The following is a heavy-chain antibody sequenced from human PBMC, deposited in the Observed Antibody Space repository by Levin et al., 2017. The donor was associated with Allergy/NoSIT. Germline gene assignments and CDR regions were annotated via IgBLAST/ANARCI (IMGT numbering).Heavy chain of an antibody. CDR3: ARSNSGWLGHHYFDY. Sequence: GSLRLSCGVYGGSFSGFYWSWIRQPPGKGLEWIGEINHSGRTNYNPSLKSRVTISVDTSKNQFSLKLTSVTAADTSIYYCARSNSGWLGHHYFDYWGQGTLVTVSS. CDR1: GGSFSGFY. CDR2: INHSGRT. J-gene: IGHJ4*02. V-gene: IGHV4-34*01. D-gene: IGHD6-19*01.